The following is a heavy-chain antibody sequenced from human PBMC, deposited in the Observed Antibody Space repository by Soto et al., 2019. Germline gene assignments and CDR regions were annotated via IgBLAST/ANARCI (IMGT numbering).Heavy chain of an antibody. Sequence: QVQMVESGGGVVQPGRSLRLSCAASGFTFSDYGLHWVRQAPGKGLEWVAIIWYDGRNEFYADSVKGRFTVSRDNSKNTVYLEMNRLRAEDTAVYYCARDQRVLHFYMDVWGNGTAVTVSS. J-gene: IGHJ6*03. V-gene: IGHV3-33*01. D-gene: IGHD3-3*02. CDR2: IWYDGRNE. CDR1: GFTFSDYG. CDR3: ARDQRVLHFYMDV.